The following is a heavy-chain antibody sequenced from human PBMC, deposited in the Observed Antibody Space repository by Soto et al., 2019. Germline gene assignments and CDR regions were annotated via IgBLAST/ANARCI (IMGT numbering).Heavy chain of an antibody. D-gene: IGHD3-22*01. CDR1: GYTFDVYW. V-gene: IGHV3-74*03. Sequence: PGGSLRLSCAGPGYTFDVYWMHWVRQVPGKGLMWVSRIDDDGFSTTYADSVKGRFTISRDNTHNTLYLQMNSLRVEDTGVYYCLRGAFYDSWYFFVLWCQGVLGTGSS. J-gene: IGHJ4*02. CDR2: IDDDGFST. CDR3: LRGAFYDSWYFFVL.